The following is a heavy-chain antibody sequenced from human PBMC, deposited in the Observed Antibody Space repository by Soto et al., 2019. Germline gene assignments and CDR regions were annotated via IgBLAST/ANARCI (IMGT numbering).Heavy chain of an antibody. CDR3: AKGFHINFGTILPPWYFDY. CDR2: ISGSDGIT. D-gene: IGHD4-4*01. V-gene: IGHV3-23*01. CDR1: GFTFSSYA. J-gene: IGHJ4*02. Sequence: EVQLLESGGGLIQPGGSLRLSCAASGFTFSSYAMSWVRQAPGKGLEWVSSISGSDGITYYGDSVNGRFTISRDNSNNTLYLQMNSLRADDTAVYFCAKGFHINFGTILPPWYFDYWGQGTLVIVSS.